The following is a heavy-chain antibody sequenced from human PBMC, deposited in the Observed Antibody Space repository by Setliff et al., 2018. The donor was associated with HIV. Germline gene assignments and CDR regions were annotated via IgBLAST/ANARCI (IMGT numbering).Heavy chain of an antibody. V-gene: IGHV3-48*01. J-gene: IGHJ4*02. CDR1: GFTFNIYA. CDR3: ASGGGGYSGSRWFDY. D-gene: IGHD2-21*02. Sequence: PGGSLRLSCAASGFTFNIYAMNWVRQVPGKGLEWVSNITSGSSNIYYADSVKGRFTISRDKAKNSLSLQMNSLRAEDTAVYYCASGGGGYSGSRWFDYWGRGTLVTVSS. CDR2: ITSGSSNI.